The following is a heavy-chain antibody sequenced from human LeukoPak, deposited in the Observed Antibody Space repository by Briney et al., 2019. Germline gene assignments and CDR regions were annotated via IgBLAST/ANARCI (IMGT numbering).Heavy chain of an antibody. CDR2: IIPIFGTA. CDR3: AGSPLGRYSSSSYYSDY. D-gene: IGHD6-6*01. V-gene: IGHV1-69*05. CDR1: GGTFSSYA. J-gene: IGHJ4*02. Sequence: SVKVSCKASGGTFSSYAISWVRQAPGQGLEWMGGIIPIFGTANYAQKFQGRVTITTDESTSTAYMELSSLRSEDTAVYYCAGSPLGRYSSSSYYSDYWGQGTLVTVSS.